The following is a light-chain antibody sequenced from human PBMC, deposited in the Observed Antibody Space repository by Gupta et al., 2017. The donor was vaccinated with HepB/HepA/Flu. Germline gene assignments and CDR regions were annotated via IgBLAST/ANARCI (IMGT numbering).Light chain of an antibody. J-gene: IGLJ2*01. CDR3: QEWDSSTVV. Sequence: SYELTQPPSVSVSPGQTASITCSGDKLGDKYACWYQQKPGQSPVLGSYQDSKRPSGIPERVSGSNSGNTVTMTISGTQAMDESYYSCQEWDSSTVVFGGGTKLTVL. V-gene: IGLV3-1*01. CDR1: KLGDKY. CDR2: QDS.